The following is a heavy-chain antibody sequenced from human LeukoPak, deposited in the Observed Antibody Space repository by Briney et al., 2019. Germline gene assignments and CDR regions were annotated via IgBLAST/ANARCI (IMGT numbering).Heavy chain of an antibody. J-gene: IGHJ4*02. Sequence: GASVKVSCKASGFTFTSSAVQWVRQARGQRLEWIGWIVVGSGNTNYAQKFQERVTITRDMSTSTAYMELSSLRSEDTAVYYCAALHPATMRLRFLEWLFPNWGQGTLVTVSS. D-gene: IGHD3-3*01. CDR3: AALHPATMRLRFLEWLFPN. CDR2: IVVGSGNT. V-gene: IGHV1-58*01. CDR1: GFTFTSSA.